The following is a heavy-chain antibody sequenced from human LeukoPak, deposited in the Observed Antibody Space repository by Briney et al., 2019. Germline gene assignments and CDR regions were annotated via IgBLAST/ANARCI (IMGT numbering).Heavy chain of an antibody. J-gene: IGHJ3*02. V-gene: IGHV7-4-1*02. Sequence: AASVKVSCKASGYTFTNYAMNWVRQAPGQGLEWMGWIHPSTGNPTYAQGFTGRFVFSLDTSVSTTYLQIISLKAEDTAVYYCARPAAGTEGYDAFDIWGQGTMVTVSS. CDR3: ARPAAGTEGYDAFDI. CDR2: IHPSTGNP. CDR1: GYTFTNYA. D-gene: IGHD6-13*01.